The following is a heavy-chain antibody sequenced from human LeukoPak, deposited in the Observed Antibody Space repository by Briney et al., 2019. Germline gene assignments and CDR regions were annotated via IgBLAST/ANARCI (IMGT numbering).Heavy chain of an antibody. CDR1: GGTFGSYA. V-gene: IGHV1-69*13. D-gene: IGHD2-2*01. J-gene: IGHJ5*02. CDR2: IIPIFGTA. Sequence: ASVKVSCKASGGTFGSYAISWVRQAPGQGLEWMGGIIPIFGTANYAQKFQGRVTITADESTSTAYMELSSLRSEDTAVYYCASWRGVVPAAMGSDWFDPWGQGTLVTVSS. CDR3: ASWRGVVPAAMGSDWFDP.